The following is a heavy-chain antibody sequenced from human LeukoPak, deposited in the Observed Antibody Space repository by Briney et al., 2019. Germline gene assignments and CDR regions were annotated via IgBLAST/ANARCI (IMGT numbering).Heavy chain of an antibody. Sequence: PGGSLRLSCAASVFTFSSYGMHGVRQAPGKGLEWVAFIRYDGSNKYYADSVKGRFTISRDNSKNTLYLQMHSLRAEDTAVYYCAKKGEIAVAGLYFDYWGQGTLVTVSS. J-gene: IGHJ4*02. CDR3: AKKGEIAVAGLYFDY. V-gene: IGHV3-30*02. CDR2: IRYDGSNK. D-gene: IGHD6-19*01. CDR1: VFTFSSYG.